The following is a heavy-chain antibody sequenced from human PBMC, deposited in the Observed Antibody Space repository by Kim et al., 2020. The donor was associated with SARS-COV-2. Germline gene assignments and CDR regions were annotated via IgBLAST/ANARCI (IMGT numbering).Heavy chain of an antibody. J-gene: IGHJ1*01. D-gene: IGHD5-12*01. Sequence: GGSLRLSCKVLGFSIRNNFMTWVRQAPGKGLEWVSTITTGGYTYSADSVQGRLTVSRYSSQNTLYLHMDRLRGEDTAVYYCAREEGAYAMDWGHGALVTVS. CDR3: AREEGAYAMD. CDR2: ITTGGYT. V-gene: IGHV3-53*01. CDR1: GFSIRNNF.